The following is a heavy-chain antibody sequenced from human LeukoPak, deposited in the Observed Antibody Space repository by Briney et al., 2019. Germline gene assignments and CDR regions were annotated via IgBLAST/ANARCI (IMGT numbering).Heavy chain of an antibody. CDR2: ISYDGSNK. CDR3: AKDLYDYVWGRYRYTPSFDY. J-gene: IGHJ4*02. V-gene: IGHV3-30*18. CDR1: GFTFSSYG. Sequence: PGGSLRLSCAASGFTFSSYGMHWVRQAPGKGLEWVAVISYDGSNKYYADSVKGRFTISRDNSKNTLYLQMNSLRAEDTAVYYCAKDLYDYVWGRYRYTPSFDYWGQGTLVTVSS. D-gene: IGHD3-16*02.